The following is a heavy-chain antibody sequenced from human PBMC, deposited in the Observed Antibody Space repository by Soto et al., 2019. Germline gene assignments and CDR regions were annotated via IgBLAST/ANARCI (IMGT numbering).Heavy chain of an antibody. CDR1: GGSISSSSYY. D-gene: IGHD5-18*01. CDR2: IYYSGST. J-gene: IGHJ6*03. CDR3: ARHGKNSYGRYYYMDV. V-gene: IGHV4-39*01. Sequence: SETQSLTCTVSGGSISSSSYYWGWIRQPPGKGLEWIGSIYYSGSTYYNPSLKSRVTISVDTSKNQFSLKLSSVTAADTAVYYCARHGKNSYGRYYYMDVWGKGTTVTVSS.